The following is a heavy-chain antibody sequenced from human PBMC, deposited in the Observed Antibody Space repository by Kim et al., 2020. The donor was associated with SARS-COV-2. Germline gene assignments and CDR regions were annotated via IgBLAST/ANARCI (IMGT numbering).Heavy chain of an antibody. CDR3: ARHLLWFGELCPDYYYGMDV. CDR1: GGSISSYY. D-gene: IGHD3-10*01. J-gene: IGHJ6*02. Sequence: SETLSLTCTVSGGSISSYYWSWIRQPPGKGLGWIGYIYYSGSTNYNPSLKSRVTISVDTSKNQFSLKLSSVTAADTAVYYCARHLLWFGELCPDYYYGMDVWGQGTTVTVSS. V-gene: IGHV4-59*08. CDR2: IYYSGST.